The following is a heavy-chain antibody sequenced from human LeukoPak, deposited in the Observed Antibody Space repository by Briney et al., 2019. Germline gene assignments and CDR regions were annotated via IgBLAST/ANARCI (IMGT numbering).Heavy chain of an antibody. CDR2: ISGSGGST. V-gene: IGHV3-23*01. J-gene: IGHJ4*02. D-gene: IGHD2-2*01. CDR3: AKFIVVVPAATFDY. Sequence: PGGSLRLSCVASGFTFSSYAMSWVRQAPGKGLEWVSAISGSGGSTYYADSVKGRFTISRDNSKNSLYLQMNSLRAEDTAVYYCAKFIVVVPAATFDYWGQGTLVTVSS. CDR1: GFTFSSYA.